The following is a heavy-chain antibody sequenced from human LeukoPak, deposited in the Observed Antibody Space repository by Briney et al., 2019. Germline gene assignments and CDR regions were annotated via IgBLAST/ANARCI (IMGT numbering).Heavy chain of an antibody. CDR1: DSAFSKYG. D-gene: IGHD6-19*01. V-gene: IGHV1-2*02. J-gene: IGHJ4*02. Sequence: ASVKVSCKASDSAFSKYGITWVRQAPGQGLEWMGWINPNSGGTNYAQKFQGRVTMTRDTSISTAYMELSRLRSDDTAVYYCASGIAVAGLDYWGQGTLVTVSS. CDR3: ASGIAVAGLDY. CDR2: INPNSGGT.